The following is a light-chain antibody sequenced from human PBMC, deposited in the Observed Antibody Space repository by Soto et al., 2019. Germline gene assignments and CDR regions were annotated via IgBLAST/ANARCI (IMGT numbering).Light chain of an antibody. CDR2: GTS. CDR3: QKCNNWPYT. Sequence: EIVMTQSPVALSVSPGERAALSCRASQSVGRNFAWYQQRPGQAPRALISGTSTRATGVPARFSGSGSGTDFNLTISSLQSEDFAVYSCQKCNNWPYTFCQGTRLEIK. J-gene: IGKJ2*01. CDR1: QSVGRN. V-gene: IGKV3-15*01.